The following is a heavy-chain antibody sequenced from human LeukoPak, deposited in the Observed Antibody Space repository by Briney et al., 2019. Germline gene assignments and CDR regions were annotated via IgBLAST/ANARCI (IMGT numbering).Heavy chain of an antibody. Sequence: SETLSLTCTVSGGSISSSTYYWAWIRQPPGQGLEYIGSIYYSGNTYYNPSLKSRVTMAVDTSKNQFSLKLSSVTAADTAVYYCARVEAIAAATAFDYWGQGTLVTVS. D-gene: IGHD6-13*01. CDR3: ARVEAIAAATAFDY. CDR1: GGSISSSTYY. CDR2: IYYSGNT. V-gene: IGHV4-39*07. J-gene: IGHJ4*02.